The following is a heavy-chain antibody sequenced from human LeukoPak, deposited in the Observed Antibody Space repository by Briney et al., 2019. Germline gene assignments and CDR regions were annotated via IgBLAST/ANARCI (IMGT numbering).Heavy chain of an antibody. CDR2: ISSSGSTI. CDR3: ARGGMEWLLSSYYYYIGMDV. J-gene: IGHJ6*02. Sequence: GGSLTLSCADSGFTFSSYAMNWVRQAPGKGLEWVSYISSSGSTIYYADSVKGRFTISRDNAKNSLYLQMNSLRAEDTAVYYCARGGMEWLLSSYYYYIGMDVWGHKGTVSVSS. V-gene: IGHV3-48*03. D-gene: IGHD3-3*01. CDR1: GFTFSSYA.